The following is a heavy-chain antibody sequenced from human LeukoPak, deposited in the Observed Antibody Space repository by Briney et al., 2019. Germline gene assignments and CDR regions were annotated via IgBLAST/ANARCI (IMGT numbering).Heavy chain of an antibody. CDR3: ARQTMTTADAFDI. J-gene: IGHJ3*02. CDR2: IYYSGSTDYSGST. Sequence: SETLSLTCSVSGDPISSHFWSWIRQPTGKGLEWIAYIYYSGSTDYSGSTDYNPSLKSRVTISVDTSKKQFSLKLSSVTAGDTAVYYCARQTMTTADAFDIWGQGTMVTVSS. D-gene: IGHD4-17*01. V-gene: IGHV4-59*08. CDR1: GDPISSHF.